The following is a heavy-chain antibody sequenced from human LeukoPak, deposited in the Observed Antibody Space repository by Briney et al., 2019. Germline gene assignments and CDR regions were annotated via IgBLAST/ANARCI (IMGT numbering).Heavy chain of an antibody. CDR2: ISGSGGST. Sequence: GGSLRLSCAASGFTFSSYAMSWVRQAPGKGLEWVSAISGSGGSTYYADSVKGRFTISRDNSKNTLYLQMNSLRAEDTAVYYCAKAPDYGDSYFYYYYGMDVRGQGTTVTVSS. CDR3: AKAPDYGDSYFYYYYGMDV. D-gene: IGHD4-17*01. CDR1: GFTFSSYA. J-gene: IGHJ6*02. V-gene: IGHV3-23*01.